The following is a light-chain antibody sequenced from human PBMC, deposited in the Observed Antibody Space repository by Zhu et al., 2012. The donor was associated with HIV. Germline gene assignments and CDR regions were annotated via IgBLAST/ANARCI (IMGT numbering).Light chain of an antibody. Sequence: DPVTITCRASQSVHKWLAWYQQKPEQAPKLLIYEASTLETGVPSRFSGSGSETEFTLTISSLQPDDFASYSCQQYYTPSYTFGQGTKLQIK. CDR3: QQYYTPSYT. CDR1: QSVHKW. J-gene: IGKJ2*01. V-gene: IGKV1-5*03. CDR2: EAS.